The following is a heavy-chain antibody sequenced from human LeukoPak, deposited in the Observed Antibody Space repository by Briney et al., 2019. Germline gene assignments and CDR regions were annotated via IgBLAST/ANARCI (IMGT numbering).Heavy chain of an antibody. Sequence: GASVKVSCKASGYTFTNYGINWLRQAPGQGLEWMGWISAYNGNTNYAQRLQGRVTITRDTSASTAYMELNSLRSEDMAMYYCAREGAYIGGSYPFDYWGQGTLVTVSS. D-gene: IGHD1-26*01. J-gene: IGHJ4*02. V-gene: IGHV1-18*03. CDR1: GYTFTNYG. CDR3: AREGAYIGGSYPFDY. CDR2: ISAYNGNT.